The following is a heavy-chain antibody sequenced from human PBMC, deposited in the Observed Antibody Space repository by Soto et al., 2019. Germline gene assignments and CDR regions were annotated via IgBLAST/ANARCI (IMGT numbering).Heavy chain of an antibody. J-gene: IGHJ4*02. CDR1: GGSISSYY. V-gene: IGHV4-59*01. D-gene: IGHD6-25*01. Sequence: SETLSLTCTVSGGSISSYYWSWIRQPPGKGLEWIGYIYYSGSTNYNPSLKSRVTISVDTSKNQFSLKLSSVTAADTAVYYCARHPSSAWLWDSWGQGTLVTVSS. CDR2: IYYSGST. CDR3: ARHPSSAWLWDS.